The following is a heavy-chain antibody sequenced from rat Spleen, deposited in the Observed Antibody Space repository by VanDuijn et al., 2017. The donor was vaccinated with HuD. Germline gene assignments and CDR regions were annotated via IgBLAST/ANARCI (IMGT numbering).Heavy chain of an antibody. D-gene: IGHD1-9*01. J-gene: IGHJ2*01. Sequence: EVQLVESGGGLVQPGRSLKLSCAASGFSFSNYDMAWVRQAPTKGLEWVASISIGGGSTYYRDSVTGRFTVSRDNGESTLYLQMDSLRSEDTATYYCTRGTYYRHWGQGVMVTVSS. CDR3: TRGTYYRH. CDR1: GFSFSNYD. V-gene: IGHV5-25*01. CDR2: ISIGGGST.